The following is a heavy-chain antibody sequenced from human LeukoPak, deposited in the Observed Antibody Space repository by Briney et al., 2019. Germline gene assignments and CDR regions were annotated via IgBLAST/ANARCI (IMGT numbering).Heavy chain of an antibody. J-gene: IGHJ3*02. CDR2: IKQDGSEK. CDR3: ARESSRTDAFDI. CDR1: GFTFSNYW. Sequence: GGSLRLSCAASGFTFSNYWMSWVRQAPGKGLEWVANIKQDGSEKYYVDSVKGRFTISRDNAKNSLYLQMNSLRAEDTAVYYCARESSRTDAFDIWGQGTMVTVSS. V-gene: IGHV3-7*01. D-gene: IGHD1-14*01.